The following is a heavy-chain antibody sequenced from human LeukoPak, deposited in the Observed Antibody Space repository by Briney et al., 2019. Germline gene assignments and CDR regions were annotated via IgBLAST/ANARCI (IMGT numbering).Heavy chain of an antibody. CDR1: GGSFSGYY. V-gene: IGHV4-34*01. J-gene: IGHJ6*02. D-gene: IGHD3-10*01. Sequence: SETLSLTCAVYGGSFSGYYWSWIRQPPGKGLEWIGEINHSGGTNYNPSLKSRVTISVDTSKNQFSLKLSSVTAADTAVYYCARVSPAGCYYGSGPTRGMDVWGQGTTVTVSS. CDR3: ARVSPAGCYYGSGPTRGMDV. CDR2: INHSGGT.